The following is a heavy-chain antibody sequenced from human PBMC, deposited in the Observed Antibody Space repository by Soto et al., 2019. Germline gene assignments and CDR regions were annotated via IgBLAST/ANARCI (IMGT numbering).Heavy chain of an antibody. J-gene: IGHJ4*02. D-gene: IGHD1-1*01. CDR2: IIPIFGTA. CDR3: ASPGPQLDD. V-gene: IGHV1-69*13. CDR1: GGTFSSYA. Sequence: GXSGKVSWKASGGTFSSYAISLVRQAPGQGLECMGGIIPIFGTANYAQKFQGRVTITADESTSTAYMELSSLRSEDTAVYYCASPGPQLDDWGQGTLVTVSS.